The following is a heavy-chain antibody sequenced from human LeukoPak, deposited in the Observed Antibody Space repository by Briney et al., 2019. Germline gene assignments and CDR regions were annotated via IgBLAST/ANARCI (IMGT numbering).Heavy chain of an antibody. CDR2: ITSDGGGT. D-gene: IGHD6-13*01. CDR3: ARETATGVTSSWYYDC. J-gene: IGHJ4*02. CDR1: GFIFSHSS. V-gene: IGHV3-64*01. Sequence: GGSLGLSCAASGFIFSHSSIHWVRQPPGKGLEYVSAITSDGGGTFYANSVKGRFTISRDNSKDTLSLHMASLTAEDTAVYYCARETATGVTSSWYYDCWGQGTLVTVSS.